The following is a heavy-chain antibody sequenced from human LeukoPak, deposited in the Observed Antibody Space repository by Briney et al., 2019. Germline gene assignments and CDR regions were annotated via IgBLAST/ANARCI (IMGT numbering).Heavy chain of an antibody. J-gene: IGHJ5*02. CDR3: ARHSPGSPFFDP. Sequence: SDPLSLPCSVSSRSIRSYYWIWIRHPPGKGLECIGYILYSGSTNYNPSLKSRVTISVDKSKSKFSLQLRSVTAADTAVYYCARHSPGSPFFDPWGQGTLVTVSS. V-gene: IGHV4-59*08. CDR2: ILYSGST. CDR1: SRSIRSYY.